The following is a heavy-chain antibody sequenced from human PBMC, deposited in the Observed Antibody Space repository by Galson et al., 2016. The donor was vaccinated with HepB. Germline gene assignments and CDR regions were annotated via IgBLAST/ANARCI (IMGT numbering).Heavy chain of an antibody. D-gene: IGHD6-19*01. J-gene: IGHJ4*02. Sequence: SLRLSCAGSGFTFSNYAIHWIRQAPDKGLEWVAVTSYDGSNKYFADSVKGRFTISRDNSKNTLYLQMNSLRAEDTAVYYCAPHSVTVAGYFAYWGQGTLVTVSS. CDR3: APHSVTVAGYFAY. V-gene: IGHV3-30-3*01. CDR2: TSYDGSNK. CDR1: GFTFSNYA.